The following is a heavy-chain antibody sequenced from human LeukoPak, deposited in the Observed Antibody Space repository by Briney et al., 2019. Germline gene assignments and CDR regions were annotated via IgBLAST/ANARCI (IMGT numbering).Heavy chain of an antibody. D-gene: IGHD4-17*01. CDR3: AREDYGDYGGFDY. V-gene: IGHV3-30-3*01. CDR1: GFTFSSYA. J-gene: IGHJ4*02. Sequence: PGGSLRLSCAASGFTFSSYAMHWVRQAPGKGLEWVAVISYDGSNKYYADSVKGRFTISRDNSKNTLYLQMNSLGAEDTAVYYCAREDYGDYGGFDYWGQGTLVTVSS. CDR2: ISYDGSNK.